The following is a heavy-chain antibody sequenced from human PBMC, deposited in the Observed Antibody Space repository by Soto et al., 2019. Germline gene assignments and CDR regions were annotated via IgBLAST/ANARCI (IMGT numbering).Heavy chain of an antibody. V-gene: IGHV4-4*02. D-gene: IGHD2-21*02. CDR3: ARVPGVVVSADDAFDI. J-gene: IGHJ3*02. CDR1: GGSVSSSNW. CDR2: IYHSGSA. Sequence: QVQLQESGPGLVKPSGTLSLTCAVSGGSVSSSNWWSWVRQSPGKGLEWMGEIYHSGSAHYNPSLKSRATTSLDKSKNQFSLRLTLGTAADTAVYYCARVPGVVVSADDAFDIWGPGTRVIVSS.